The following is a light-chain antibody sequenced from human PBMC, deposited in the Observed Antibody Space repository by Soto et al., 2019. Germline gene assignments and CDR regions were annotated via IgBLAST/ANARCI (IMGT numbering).Light chain of an antibody. CDR1: SPNIGSNY. V-gene: IGLV1-47*01. Sequence: QAVVTQPPSASGTPGQRVTISCSGSSPNIGSNYVYWYQQLPGTAPNILIYRNNQRPSGVPARFSGSKSGTTASLAISGLGSEDEADYYCAAWDDSRRGVVFGGGTKLTVL. CDR2: RNN. J-gene: IGLJ2*01. CDR3: AAWDDSRRGVV.